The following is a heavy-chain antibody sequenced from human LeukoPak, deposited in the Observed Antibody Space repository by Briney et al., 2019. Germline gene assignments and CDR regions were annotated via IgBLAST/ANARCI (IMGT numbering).Heavy chain of an antibody. J-gene: IGHJ4*02. CDR3: VRVSLSPLLPIDY. CDR1: GYTFTSYG. Sequence: ASVTVSCKASGYTFTSYGISWVRQAPGQGLEWMGWISAYNGNTNYAQKLQGRVTMTTDTSTSTAYMELSSLSSDDTAVYYCVRVSLSPLLPIDYWGQGTLVTVSS. D-gene: IGHD2-15*01. V-gene: IGHV1-18*01. CDR2: ISAYNGNT.